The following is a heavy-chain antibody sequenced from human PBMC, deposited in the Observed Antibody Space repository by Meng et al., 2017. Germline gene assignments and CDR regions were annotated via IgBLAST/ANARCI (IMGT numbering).Heavy chain of an antibody. V-gene: IGHV4-59*01. D-gene: IGHD2-2*01. CDR3: ARVPVGSSWFDP. CDR1: GGSISSYY. CDR2: IYYSGST. J-gene: IGHJ5*02. Sequence: GSLRLSCTVSGGSISSYYWSWIRQPPGKGLEWIGYIYYSGSTHYNPSLKSRVTISVDTSKNQFSLKLSSVTAADTAVYYCARVPVGSSWFDPWGQGTLVTVSS.